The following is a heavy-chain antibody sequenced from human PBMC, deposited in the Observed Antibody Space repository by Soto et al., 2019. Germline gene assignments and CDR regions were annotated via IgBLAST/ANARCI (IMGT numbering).Heavy chain of an antibody. CDR2: MNPNSGNT. CDR1: GYTFTSYD. D-gene: IGHD1-7*01. Sequence: ASVKVSCKASGYTFTSYDINWVRQATGQGLEWMGWMNPNSGNTGYAQKFQGRVTMTRNTSISTAYMELGSLRSEDTAGYYCARGDWNYDDNWFDPWGQGTLVTVSS. V-gene: IGHV1-8*01. J-gene: IGHJ5*02. CDR3: ARGDWNYDDNWFDP.